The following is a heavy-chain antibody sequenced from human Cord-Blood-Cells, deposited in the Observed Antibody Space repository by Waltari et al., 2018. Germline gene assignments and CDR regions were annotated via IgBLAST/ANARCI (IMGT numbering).Heavy chain of an antibody. J-gene: IGHJ4*02. CDR3: ARVVISSSWFDY. D-gene: IGHD6-13*01. CDR1: GGSISSGGYS. CDR2: IYHSGST. Sequence: QLQLQESGSGLVKPSQTLSLTCAVSGGSISSGGYSWSWIRQPPGKGLEWIGYIYHSGSTYYNPSLKSRVTISVDRPKNQFALKLSSVTAADTAVYYCARVVISSSWFDYWGQGTLVTVSS. V-gene: IGHV4-30-2*01.